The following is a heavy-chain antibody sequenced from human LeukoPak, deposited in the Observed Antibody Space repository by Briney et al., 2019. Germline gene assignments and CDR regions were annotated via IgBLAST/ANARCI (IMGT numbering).Heavy chain of an antibody. CDR2: INPNSGGT. V-gene: IGHV1-2*02. D-gene: IGHD3-22*01. J-gene: IGHJ4*02. CDR1: GYTFTGYY. Sequence: ASVKVSCKASGYTFTGYYMHWVRQAPGQGLEWMGWINPNSGGTNYAQKFQGRVTMTRDTYISTAYMELSRLRSDDTAVYYCARLSYDSSGYLFDYWGQGTLVTVSS. CDR3: ARLSYDSSGYLFDY.